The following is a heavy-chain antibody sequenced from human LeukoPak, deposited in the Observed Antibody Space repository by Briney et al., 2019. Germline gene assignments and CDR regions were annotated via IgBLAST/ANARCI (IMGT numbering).Heavy chain of an antibody. Sequence: PSETLSLTCAVYGGSFSGYYWSWIRQPPGKGLEWIGEINHSGSTNYNPSLKSRVTISVDTSKSQFSLKLSSVTAADTAVYYCARDRPGRYCSGGSCSLKWFDPWGQGTLVTVSS. V-gene: IGHV4-34*01. CDR3: ARDRPGRYCSGGSCSLKWFDP. D-gene: IGHD2-15*01. CDR1: GGSFSGYY. J-gene: IGHJ5*02. CDR2: INHSGST.